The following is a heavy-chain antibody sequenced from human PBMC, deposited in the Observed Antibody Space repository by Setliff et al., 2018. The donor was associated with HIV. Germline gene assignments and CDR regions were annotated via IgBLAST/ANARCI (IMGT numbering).Heavy chain of an antibody. Sequence: SQTLSLTCAVYVESFSGFYWSWIRQPPGKGLEGIGEINHSGSTNYNPSLKSRVTISVDTSKNQFSLKLSFVTAADTAVYYCARGWFGGYYFDYWGQGTLVTVSS. CDR1: VESFSGFY. D-gene: IGHD3-10*01. V-gene: IGHV4-34*01. CDR2: INHSGST. J-gene: IGHJ4*02. CDR3: ARGWFGGYYFDY.